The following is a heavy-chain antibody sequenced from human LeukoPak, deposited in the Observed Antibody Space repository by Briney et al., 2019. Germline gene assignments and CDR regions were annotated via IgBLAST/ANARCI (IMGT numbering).Heavy chain of an antibody. CDR3: ASKRLSWSGSPAYYYYGMDV. CDR2: MNPNSGNT. Sequence: GASVKVSCKASGYTFTSYDINWVRQATGQGLEWMGWMNPNSGNTGYAQKFQGRVTMTRNTSISTAYMELSSLRSEDTAVYYCASKRLSWSGSPAYYYYGMDVWGQGTTVTVSS. D-gene: IGHD3-3*01. CDR1: GYTFTSYD. J-gene: IGHJ6*02. V-gene: IGHV1-8*01.